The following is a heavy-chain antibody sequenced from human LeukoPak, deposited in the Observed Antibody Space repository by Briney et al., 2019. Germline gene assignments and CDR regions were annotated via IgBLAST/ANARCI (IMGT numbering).Heavy chain of an antibody. CDR2: IKQDGSEK. Sequence: GGSLRLSCAASGFTFSSYWMSWVRQAPGKGLEWVANIKQDGSEKYYVDSVKGRFTISRDNAKNSLYLQMNSLRAEDTAVYYCARAIAPLLLWFGEPYFDYWGQGTLVTVSS. V-gene: IGHV3-7*01. J-gene: IGHJ4*02. CDR1: GFTFSSYW. D-gene: IGHD3-10*01. CDR3: ARAIAPLLLWFGEPYFDY.